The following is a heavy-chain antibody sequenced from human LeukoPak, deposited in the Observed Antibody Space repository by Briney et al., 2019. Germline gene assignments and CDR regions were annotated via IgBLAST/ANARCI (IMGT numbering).Heavy chain of an antibody. D-gene: IGHD6-13*01. CDR2: IYTSGST. V-gene: IGHV4-4*07. CDR1: GGSISSYY. CDR3: ARRLPGYSSSWYGY. Sequence: PSETLSLTCTVSGGSISSYYWSWIRQPAGKGLEWIGRIYTSGSTNYNPSLKSRVTISVDTSKNQFSLKLSSVTAADTAVYYCARRLPGYSSSWYGYWGQGTLVTVSS. J-gene: IGHJ4*02.